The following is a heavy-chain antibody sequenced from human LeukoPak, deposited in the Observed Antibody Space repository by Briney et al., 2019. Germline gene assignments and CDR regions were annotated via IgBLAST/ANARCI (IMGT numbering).Heavy chain of an antibody. CDR1: GFTFSDHN. V-gene: IGHV3-11*01. D-gene: IGHD3-10*01. J-gene: IGHJ4*02. CDR3: ASTHYYGSGSFGY. Sequence: GGSLRLSCAASGFTFSDHNMSWIRQAPGKGLEWISYISSRASTISHADSVKGRFTISRDDSKNSLFVQMSSLRAEDTAVYYCASTHYYGSGSFGYWGQGTLVTVSS. CDR2: ISSRASTI.